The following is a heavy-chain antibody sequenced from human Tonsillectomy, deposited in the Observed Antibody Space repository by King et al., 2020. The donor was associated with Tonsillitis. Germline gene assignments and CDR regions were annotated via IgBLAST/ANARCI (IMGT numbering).Heavy chain of an antibody. Sequence: VQLVESGAEVKKPGASVKVSCKASGYTFTSYDINWVRQATGQGLEWMGWMNPNSGNTGYAQKFQGRVTMTRNTSISTAYMELSSLRSEATAVYYCARVGFYSNLIHNWFDPWGQGTLVTVSS. CDR2: MNPNSGNT. D-gene: IGHD4-11*01. CDR3: ARVGFYSNLIHNWFDP. CDR1: GYTFTSYD. J-gene: IGHJ5*02. V-gene: IGHV1-8*01.